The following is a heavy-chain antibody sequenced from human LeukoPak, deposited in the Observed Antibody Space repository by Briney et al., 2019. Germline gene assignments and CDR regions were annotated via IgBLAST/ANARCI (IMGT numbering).Heavy chain of an antibody. J-gene: IGHJ6*02. Sequence: GGSLRLSCAASGFTFSDYYMSWIRQAPGKGLEWLSHISGSVDVIKYADSVKGRFTISRDNAKSSLFLQMNSLRAEDTAVYYCASYSSSSVGMYYYYGMDVWGQGTTVTVSS. V-gene: IGHV3-11*01. CDR3: ASYSSSSVGMYYYYGMDV. CDR1: GFTFSDYY. D-gene: IGHD6-6*01. CDR2: ISGSVDVI.